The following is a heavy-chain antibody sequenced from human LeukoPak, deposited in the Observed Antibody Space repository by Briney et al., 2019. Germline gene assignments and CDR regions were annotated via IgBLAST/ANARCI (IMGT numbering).Heavy chain of an antibody. CDR3: ARARGYIYGLDS. CDR2: ISTSGTTI. V-gene: IGHV3-11*04. Sequence: GGSLRLSCAASGLTVSGNYMNWVRQAPGKGLEWVSYISTSGTTIYYADSVEGRFTISRDNAKNSLYLQMNSLRAEDTAVYYCARARGYIYGLDSWGQGTLVTVSS. D-gene: IGHD5-18*01. CDR1: GLTVSGNY. J-gene: IGHJ5*01.